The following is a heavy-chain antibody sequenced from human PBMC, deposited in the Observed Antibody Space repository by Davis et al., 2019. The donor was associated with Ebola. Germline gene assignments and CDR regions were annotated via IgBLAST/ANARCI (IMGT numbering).Heavy chain of an antibody. J-gene: IGHJ4*02. CDR1: GFTFSSYV. D-gene: IGHD6-13*01. Sequence: GSLSLTCAVSGFTFSSYVLSLVPSAPGNGLEWASLSSRRGGTTYYADSVKGRFTISRDNSKNTLYLQMNSLRAEDTAMYYCAKDFMAYRRTSLAAARDYWGQGTLISVAS. V-gene: IGHV3-23*01. CDR2: SSRRGGTT. CDR3: AKDFMAYRRTSLAAARDY.